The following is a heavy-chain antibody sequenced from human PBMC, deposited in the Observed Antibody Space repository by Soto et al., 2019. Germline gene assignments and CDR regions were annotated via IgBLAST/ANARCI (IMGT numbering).Heavy chain of an antibody. CDR1: GFTFSSYG. CDR3: AKDKGDKNYDFWSGQDPKDAFDI. V-gene: IGHV3-30*18. J-gene: IGHJ3*02. Sequence: GGSLRLSCAASGFTFSSYGMHWVRQAPGKGLEWVAVISYDGSNKYYADSVKGRFTISRDNSKNTLYLQMNSLRAEDTAVYYCAKDKGDKNYDFWSGQDPKDAFDIWGQGTMVTVSS. CDR2: ISYDGSNK. D-gene: IGHD3-3*01.